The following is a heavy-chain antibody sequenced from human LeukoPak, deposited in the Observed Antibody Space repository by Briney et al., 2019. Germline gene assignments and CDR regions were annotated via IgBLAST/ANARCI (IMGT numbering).Heavy chain of an antibody. CDR1: GYSISSGYY. D-gene: IGHD2-2*01. V-gene: IGHV4-38-2*02. CDR3: ARDLGYCSSTSCLEAGFDP. CDR2: IYHSGST. Sequence: SETLSLTCAVSGYSISSGYYWGWIRQPPGKGLEWIGSIYHSGSTYYNPSPKSRVTISVDTSKNQFSLKLSSVTAADTAVYYCARDLGYCSSTSCLEAGFDPWGQGTLVTVSS. J-gene: IGHJ5*02.